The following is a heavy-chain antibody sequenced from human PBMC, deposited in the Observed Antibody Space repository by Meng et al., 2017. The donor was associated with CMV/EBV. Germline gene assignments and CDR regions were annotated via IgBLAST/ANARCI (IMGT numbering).Heavy chain of an antibody. CDR1: GGTFSYFA. D-gene: IGHD1-26*01. J-gene: IGHJ4*02. CDR3: ARGGDSWYSDY. Sequence: QVPLVGAAAEVKKPGSSVKVSCKSSGGTFSYFAISWVRQAPGEGLEWMGGIIPVFETANYAERFQDRVTITADDSTTTAYMELSSLRADDTALYFCARGGDSWYSDYWGQGTLVTVSS. CDR2: IIPVFETA. V-gene: IGHV1-69*12.